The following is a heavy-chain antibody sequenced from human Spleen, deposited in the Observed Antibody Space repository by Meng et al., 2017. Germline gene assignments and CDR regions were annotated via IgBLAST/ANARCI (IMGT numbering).Heavy chain of an antibody. CDR2: VYPGDSDT. J-gene: IGHJ3*02. D-gene: IGHD2-15*01. Sequence: KVSCKGSGYSFTTYWIDWVRQMPGKGLEWMGTVYPGDSDTRYSPSFQGQVTISADKSSSTAYLQWSSLKASDTATYYCARQLARYCSGTSCFENEAGDIWGQGTKVTVSS. CDR1: GYSFTTYW. V-gene: IGHV5-51*01. CDR3: ARQLARYCSGTSCFENEAGDI.